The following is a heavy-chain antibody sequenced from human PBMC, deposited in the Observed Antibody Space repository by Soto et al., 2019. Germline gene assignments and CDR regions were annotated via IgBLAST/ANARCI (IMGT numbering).Heavy chain of an antibody. V-gene: IGHV3-21*01. CDR1: GFTFRSYS. CDR2: ISSSSSHI. CDR3: AAPIQAQKDSSGWYSTYYYYGMDV. D-gene: IGHD6-19*01. J-gene: IGHJ6*02. Sequence: GGSLRLSCAASGFTFRSYSRNWVRQAPGKGLEWVSSISSSSSHIYYADSVKGRFTISRDNAKNSLYRQRKSLRAEDWAVYCCAAPIQAQKDSSGWYSTYYYYGMDVWGQGTTVTV.